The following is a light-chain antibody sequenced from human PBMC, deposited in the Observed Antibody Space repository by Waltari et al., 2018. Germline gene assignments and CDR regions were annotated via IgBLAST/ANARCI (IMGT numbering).Light chain of an antibody. J-gene: IGKJ1*01. V-gene: IGKV3-15*01. CDR1: HNVCSN. CDR2: GAS. CDR3: QQYNNFPPA. Sequence: TQSPATLSVSPGGNATLSCRASHNVCSNLDWYQQKPGQFPRLLISGASTRATGVPARFSGSGSGTEFTLTISSLQSEDFAVYYCQQYNNFPPAFGQGTKV.